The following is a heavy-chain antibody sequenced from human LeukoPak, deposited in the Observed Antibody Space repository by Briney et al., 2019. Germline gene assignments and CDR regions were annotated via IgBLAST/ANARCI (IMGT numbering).Heavy chain of an antibody. D-gene: IGHD3-10*01. J-gene: IGHJ6*03. Sequence: ASVKVSCKASGYTFTGYYMHWVRQAPGQGLEWMGWINPNSGGTNYAQKFQGRVTMTRDTSISTAYMELSRLRSDDTAAYYCARGGVLLWFGELLYRAPYYYYMDVRGKGTTVTISS. V-gene: IGHV1-2*02. CDR2: INPNSGGT. CDR1: GYTFTGYY. CDR3: ARGGVLLWFGELLYRAPYYYYMDV.